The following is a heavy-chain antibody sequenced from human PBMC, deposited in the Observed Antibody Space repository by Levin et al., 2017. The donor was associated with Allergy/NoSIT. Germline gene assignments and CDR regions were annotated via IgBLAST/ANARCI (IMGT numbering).Heavy chain of an antibody. CDR2: IYYSGTT. D-gene: IGHD2-2*01. J-gene: IGHJ4*02. V-gene: IGHV4-59*08. Sequence: PSETLSLTCTVSGGSISSYYWSWIRQPPGKGLEWIGYIYYSGTTNYNPSLKSRVTISVDTSKNQFSLKLSSVTAADTAVYYCARQRYCSSTTCYQFDYWGQGTLVTVSS. CDR1: GGSISSYY. CDR3: ARQRYCSSTTCYQFDY.